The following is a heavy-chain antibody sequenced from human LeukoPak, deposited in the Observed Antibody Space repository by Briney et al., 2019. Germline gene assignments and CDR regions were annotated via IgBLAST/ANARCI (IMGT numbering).Heavy chain of an antibody. V-gene: IGHV3-30*18. CDR3: AKDHNTPISYSSAYYFDY. J-gene: IGHJ4*02. Sequence: PGRSLRLSCAASGFTFSSYGMHWVRQAPGKGLEWVAVISYDGSNKYYADSVKGRFTISRDNSKNTLYLQMNSLRAEDTAVYYCAKDHNTPISYSSAYYFDYWGQGTLVTVSS. D-gene: IGHD2-21*01. CDR2: ISYDGSNK. CDR1: GFTFSSYG.